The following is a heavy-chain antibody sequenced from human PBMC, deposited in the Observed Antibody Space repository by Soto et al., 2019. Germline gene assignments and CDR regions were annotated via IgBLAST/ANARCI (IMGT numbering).Heavy chain of an antibody. Sequence: GGSLRLSCAASGFNFGRYALHWVRQAPGKGLEWLAVISYDGDEKYFADSVKGRFTISRDSSENTVYLRMTSLRPEDTAVYFCAKDPAHSGSPYFDYWGQGTLVTVSS. CDR1: GFNFGRYA. J-gene: IGHJ4*02. CDR2: ISYDGDEK. CDR3: AKDPAHSGSPYFDY. V-gene: IGHV3-30*18. D-gene: IGHD1-26*01.